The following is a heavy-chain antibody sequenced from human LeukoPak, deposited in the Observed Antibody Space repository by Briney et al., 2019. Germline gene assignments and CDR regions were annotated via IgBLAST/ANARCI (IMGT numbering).Heavy chain of an antibody. CDR3: VAKGYYHSSGGYNWFDP. CDR1: GFTFSSYA. Sequence: GGSLRLSCAASGFTFSSYAMSWVRQAPGKGLEWVANIAQDGSEKYYVDSVKGRFTISRDNAKNSLYLQMNSLRAEDTAVYYCVAKGYYHSSGGYNWFDPWGQGTLVTVSS. D-gene: IGHD3-10*01. J-gene: IGHJ5*02. CDR2: IAQDGSEK. V-gene: IGHV3-7*01.